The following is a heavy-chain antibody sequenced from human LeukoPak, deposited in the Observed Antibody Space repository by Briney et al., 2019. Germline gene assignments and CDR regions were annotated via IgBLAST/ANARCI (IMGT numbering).Heavy chain of an antibody. Sequence: ASVKVSCKGSGYTFTNSYMHWVRQAPGQGLEWMGIINPSGTSTSYAQKFEGGVTMTRDTSTSTVYMDLRSLRSEDTAVYYCARGGTNNWDFDCWGQGTLVRVSS. CDR3: ARGGTNNWDFDC. V-gene: IGHV1-46*01. CDR2: INPSGTST. CDR1: GYTFTNSY. J-gene: IGHJ4*02. D-gene: IGHD1-1*01.